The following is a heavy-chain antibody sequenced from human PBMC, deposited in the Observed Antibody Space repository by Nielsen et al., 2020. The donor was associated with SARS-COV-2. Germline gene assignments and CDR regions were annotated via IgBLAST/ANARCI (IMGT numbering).Heavy chain of an antibody. CDR1: GFTFSSYY. J-gene: IGHJ4*02. V-gene: IGHV3-74*01. CDR2: INTDGSRS. CDR3: ARLWDDGYYFDTGPYDY. Sequence: GGSLRLSCAGSGFTFSSYYFNWVRQAPGKGLMWVSRINTDGSRSAYADAVKGRFTISRDNARDTLYLQMNSLRAEDTAVYYCARLWDDGYYFDTGPYDYWGQGTLVTVSS. D-gene: IGHD3-22*01.